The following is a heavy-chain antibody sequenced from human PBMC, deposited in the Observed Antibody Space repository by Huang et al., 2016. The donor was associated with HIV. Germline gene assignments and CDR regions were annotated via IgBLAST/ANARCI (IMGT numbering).Heavy chain of an antibody. CDR1: GGAISTGNYD. CDR2: LSTGGSA. Sequence: QVQLQESGPGLVKPSETLSLPCTVSGGAISTGNYDWCWFRQPAGKGLEWVEHLSTGGSATYNPCLMSRVTISLDTSKTEFSVKLSSVTAADSGVYYWARVEGGYYDAFDIWGPGTTVTVSS. CDR3: ARVEGGYYDAFDI. J-gene: IGHJ3*02. D-gene: IGHD3-22*01. V-gene: IGHV4-61*09.